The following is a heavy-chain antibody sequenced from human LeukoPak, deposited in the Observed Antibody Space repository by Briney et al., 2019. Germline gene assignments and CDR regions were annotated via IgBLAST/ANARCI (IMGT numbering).Heavy chain of an antibody. CDR2: INQDESKK. CDR3: ARDHAYRTDY. Sequence: PGGSLRLSCAASGFSFGNDWMCWVRQAPGKGLEWVANINQDESKKYYVDSVKGRFTISRDNAKNSLYLQMSSLRAEDTAVYYCARDHAYRTDYWGQGTLVTVSS. D-gene: IGHD2-2*01. V-gene: IGHV3-7*01. J-gene: IGHJ4*02. CDR1: GFSFGNDW.